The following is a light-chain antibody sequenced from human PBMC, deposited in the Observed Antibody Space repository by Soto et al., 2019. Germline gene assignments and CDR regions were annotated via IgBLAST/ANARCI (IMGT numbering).Light chain of an antibody. CDR1: QSISNN. V-gene: IGKV1-5*01. J-gene: IGKJ3*01. Sequence: DIQMTQSPSTLSASVGDRVTISCRTSQSISNNLAWYQQKPGKVPKLLIYDSSSLETGVPSRFSGSGSGTEFALTISSLQPDDFAIYYCQHYISHPLTVGPGTKVDVQ. CDR3: QHYISHPLT. CDR2: DSS.